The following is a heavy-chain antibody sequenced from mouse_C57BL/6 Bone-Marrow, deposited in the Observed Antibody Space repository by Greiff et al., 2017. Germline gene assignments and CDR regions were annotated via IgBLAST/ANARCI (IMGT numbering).Heavy chain of an antibody. V-gene: IGHV2-6*03. Sequence: QVQLKESGPGLVAPSQSLSITCTVSGFSLTSSGVHWVRQPPGKGLEWLVVIWSDGSTTYNSALKSRLSISKDNSKSQVFLKMNSLQTDDTAMYYCASITTVVAEGENFDYWGQGTTLTVSS. D-gene: IGHD1-1*01. J-gene: IGHJ2*01. CDR3: ASITTVVAEGENFDY. CDR1: GFSLTSSG. CDR2: IWSDGST.